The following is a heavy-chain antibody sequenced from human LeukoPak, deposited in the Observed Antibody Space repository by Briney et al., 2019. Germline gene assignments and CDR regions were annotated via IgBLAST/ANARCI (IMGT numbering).Heavy chain of an antibody. J-gene: IGHJ6*03. CDR2: ISGDGGST. CDR1: GFTFDDYA. V-gene: IGHV3-43*02. D-gene: IGHD6-13*01. Sequence: PGGSLRLSRAASGFTFDDYAMHWVRQAPGKGLEWVSLISGDGGSTYYADSVKGRFTISRDNSKNSLYLQMNSLRTEDTALYYCAKAADGSSWYQCYYYYMDVWGKGTTVTVSS. CDR3: AKAADGSSWYQCYYYYMDV.